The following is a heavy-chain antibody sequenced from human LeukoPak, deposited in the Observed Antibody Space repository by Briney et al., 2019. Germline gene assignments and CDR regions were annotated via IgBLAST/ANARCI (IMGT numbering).Heavy chain of an antibody. CDR2: LSKSGNT. D-gene: IGHD6-19*01. V-gene: IGHV4-59*01. CDR1: GGSISSYY. J-gene: IGHJ4*02. Sequence: SETLSLTCTVSGGSISSYYWSWIRLPPGKGLEWIGYLSKSGNTNYSPSLKSRVTISVDTSKNQFSLKLSSVTAADTAVYYCASGGGWYYFDYWGQGTLVTVSS. CDR3: ASGGGWYYFDY.